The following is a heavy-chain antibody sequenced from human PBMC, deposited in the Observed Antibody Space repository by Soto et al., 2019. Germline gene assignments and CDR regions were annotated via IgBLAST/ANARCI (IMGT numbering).Heavy chain of an antibody. V-gene: IGHV4-30-4*01. D-gene: IGHD3-22*01. Sequence: SETLSLTCTVSGGSISSGDYYWSWIRQPPGKGLEWIGYIYYSGTTYYNPSLKSRVTISVDTSKNQFSLKLSSVTAADTAVYYCARDEFYYDSRGPSSYYYYYGMDVWGQGTTVTVSS. CDR2: IYYSGTT. J-gene: IGHJ6*02. CDR1: GGSISSGDYY. CDR3: ARDEFYYDSRGPSSYYYYYGMDV.